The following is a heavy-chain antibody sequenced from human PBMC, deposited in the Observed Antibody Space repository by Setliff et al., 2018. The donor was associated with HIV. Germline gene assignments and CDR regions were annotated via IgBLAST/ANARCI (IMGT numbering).Heavy chain of an antibody. D-gene: IGHD3-16*01. CDR2: IGGSSTI. V-gene: IGHV3-48*01. J-gene: IGHJ4*02. Sequence: PGGSLRLSCAASGFTFSTYSMNLVRQAPGKGLEWFSYIGGSSTIYYADSVKGRFTVSRDNARSSLYLQLNSLRSEDTAVYYCARDLIWGFDYWGQGTPVTVSS. CDR1: GFTFSTYS. CDR3: ARDLIWGFDY.